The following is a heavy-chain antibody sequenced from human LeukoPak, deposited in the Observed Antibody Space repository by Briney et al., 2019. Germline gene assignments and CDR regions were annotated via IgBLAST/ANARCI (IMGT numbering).Heavy chain of an antibody. CDR3: AREDQRYDFWSGYYDFDY. V-gene: IGHV3-48*01. J-gene: IGHJ4*02. Sequence: GGSLRLSCAASGFTFSSYSMNWVRQAPGKGLGWVSYISSSSSTIYYADSVKGRFTISRDNAKNSLYLQMNSLRAEDTAVYYCAREDQRYDFWSGYYDFDYWGQGTLVTVSS. D-gene: IGHD3-3*01. CDR2: ISSSSSTI. CDR1: GFTFSSYS.